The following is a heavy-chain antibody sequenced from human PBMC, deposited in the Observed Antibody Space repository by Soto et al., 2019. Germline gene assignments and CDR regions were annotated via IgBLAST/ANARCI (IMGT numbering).Heavy chain of an antibody. D-gene: IGHD2-15*01. CDR1: GFTFNSHA. Sequence: EVQLLESGGGLVQPGGSLRLSCAASGFTFNSHAMSWVRQAPGKGLEWVSAISGTGGSTYYADSVKGRFTISRDNSKNPLYLQMNSLRAEDTALYYCAKRAFCSGGSCYSPWYFDLWGRGTLVTVSS. CDR2: ISGTGGST. V-gene: IGHV3-23*01. J-gene: IGHJ2*01. CDR3: AKRAFCSGGSCYSPWYFDL.